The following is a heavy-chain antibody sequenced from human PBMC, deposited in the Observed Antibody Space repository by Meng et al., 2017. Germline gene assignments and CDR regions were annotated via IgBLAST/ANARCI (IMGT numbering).Heavy chain of an antibody. CDR3: ARVNYDSSGYYPFDY. CDR1: GYTFTGYY. V-gene: IGHV1-2*06. J-gene: IGHJ4*02. Sequence: QVPLVQSGAEVKTPGASVKASCKASGYTFTGYYMHWVRQAPGQGLEWMGRINPNSGGTNYAQKFQGRVTITRDTSISTAYMELSRLRSDDTAVYYCARVNYDSSGYYPFDYWGQGTLVTVSS. CDR2: INPNSGGT. D-gene: IGHD3-22*01.